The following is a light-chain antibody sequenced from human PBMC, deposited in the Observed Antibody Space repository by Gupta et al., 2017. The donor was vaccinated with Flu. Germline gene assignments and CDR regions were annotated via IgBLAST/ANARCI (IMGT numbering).Light chain of an antibody. CDR2: RAS. CDR1: QSISNY. J-gene: IGKJ1*01. V-gene: IGKV1-39*01. CDR3: QQSDSTPRLT. Sequence: SSLSASVGDRVTITCRASQSISNYLNWYKHKPGEAPKLLVYRASSWQSGVPSRFSGSGYGKDFTLTISSRQPEDCATYFCQQSDSTPRLTFGHGTKVDIK.